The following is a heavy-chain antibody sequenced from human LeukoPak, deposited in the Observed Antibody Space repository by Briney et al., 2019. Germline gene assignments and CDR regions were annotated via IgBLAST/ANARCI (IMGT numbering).Heavy chain of an antibody. V-gene: IGHV4-59*08. CDR3: ARHPYSGYGYFDY. Sequence: SGTLFLTCTVSGGSINNYYWSWIRQPPGQGLEWIGNIYKSGSTNYNPSLKSRVTISVDTSKNQQFSLKLSSVTAADTAMYYCARHPYSGYGYFDYWGQGTLVTVSS. D-gene: IGHD5-12*01. J-gene: IGHJ4*02. CDR1: GGSINNYY. CDR2: IYKSGST.